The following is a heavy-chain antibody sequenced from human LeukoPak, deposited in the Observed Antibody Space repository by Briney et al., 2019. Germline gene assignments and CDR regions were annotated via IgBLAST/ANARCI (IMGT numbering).Heavy chain of an antibody. Sequence: ASVKVSCKASGYTFSDFYIHWVRQAPGQGLEWVGWINPSGGGTNYAPQFQGRVTMARDTSISTAYMELSRLRSDDTAVYYCARGKEGYCSSTSCYTRLRYYYYYMDVWGKGTTVTVSS. J-gene: IGHJ6*03. CDR3: ARGKEGYCSSTSCYTRLRYYYYYMDV. CDR2: INPSGGGT. CDR1: GYTFSDFY. V-gene: IGHV1-2*02. D-gene: IGHD2-2*02.